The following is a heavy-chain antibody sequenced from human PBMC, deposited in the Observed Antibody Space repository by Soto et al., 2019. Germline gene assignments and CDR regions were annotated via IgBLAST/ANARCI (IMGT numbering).Heavy chain of an antibody. CDR1: GFTFSSYS. Sequence: GGSLRLSCAASGFTFSSYSMNWVRQAPGKGLEWVSYISSSSSTIYYADSVKGRFTISRDNAKNSLYLQMNSLRDEDTAVYYCARDLAGAYGSGSYPAGGYYYGMDVWGQGTTVTVSS. CDR3: ARDLAGAYGSGSYPAGGYYYGMDV. J-gene: IGHJ6*02. V-gene: IGHV3-48*02. CDR2: ISSSSSTI. D-gene: IGHD3-10*01.